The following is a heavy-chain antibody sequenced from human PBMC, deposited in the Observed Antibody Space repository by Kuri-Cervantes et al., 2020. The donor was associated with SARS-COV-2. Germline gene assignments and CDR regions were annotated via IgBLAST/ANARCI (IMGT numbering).Heavy chain of an antibody. CDR3: ARIASSLGLDF. D-gene: IGHD3-16*01. J-gene: IGHJ4*02. Sequence: SVKVSCKASGGTYSSYAISWVRQAPGQGLEWMGGIVPISHTTYYAQKLQGRVTITADESTSTVHMELSSLRSEDTAIYYCARIASSLGLDFWGQGTLVTVSS. CDR2: IVPISHTT. V-gene: IGHV1-69*13. CDR1: GGTYSSYA.